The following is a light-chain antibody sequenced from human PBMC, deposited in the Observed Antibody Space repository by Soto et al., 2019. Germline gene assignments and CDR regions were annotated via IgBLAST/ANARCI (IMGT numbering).Light chain of an antibody. CDR2: KAS. J-gene: IGKJ4*01. Sequence: TLSGSVGDRVTITCRASQTISSWLAWYQQKPGKAPKLLIYKASTLKSGVPSRFSGSGSGTDFTLTISRLEPEDFAVYYCQQYGSSPGTFGGGTKVDIK. CDR1: QTISSW. CDR3: QQYGSSPGT. V-gene: IGKV1-5*03.